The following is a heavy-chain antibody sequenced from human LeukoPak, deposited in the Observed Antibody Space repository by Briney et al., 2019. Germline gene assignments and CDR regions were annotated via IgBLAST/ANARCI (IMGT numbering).Heavy chain of an antibody. J-gene: IGHJ4*02. Sequence: ASVKVSCKAFGYTFTSYAMNWVRQAPGQGLEWMGWINTNIGNPTYAQGFTGRFVFSLDTSVSTAYLQISSLKAEDTAVYYCARVRDAYNPRLRILEYYFDFWGQGTLVTVSS. CDR3: ARVRDAYNPRLRILEYYFDF. CDR2: INTNIGNP. V-gene: IGHV7-4-1*02. D-gene: IGHD5-24*01. CDR1: GYTFTSYA.